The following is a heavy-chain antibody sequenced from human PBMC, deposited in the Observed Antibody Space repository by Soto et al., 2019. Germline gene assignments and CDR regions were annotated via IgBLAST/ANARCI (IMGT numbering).Heavy chain of an antibody. J-gene: IGHJ6*02. CDR2: ISGSGAST. V-gene: IGHV3-23*01. CDR1: GFTFSSYA. CDR3: ARDLMPLNTMEDPMNV. Sequence: GGSLRLSCAASGFTFSSYAMSWVRQAPGKGLEWVSAISGSGASTYYADSVKGRFTISRDNSKNTLYLQMNSLRTEDTAVYYWARDLMPLNTMEDPMNVWGQGTTVTVSS. D-gene: IGHD2-2*01.